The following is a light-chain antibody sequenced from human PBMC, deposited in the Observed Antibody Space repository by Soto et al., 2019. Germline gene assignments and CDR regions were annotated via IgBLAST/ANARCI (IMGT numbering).Light chain of an antibody. CDR2: GAS. Sequence: EIVLTQSPGTLSLSPGEGATLSCRASQSVSSSYLALYQQKPGQAPRLLIYGASSRATGIPDRFSGSGSGTDFTLTISRLEPEDFAVYYCQQYGSSPLFTFGPGTKVDIK. CDR1: QSVSSSY. J-gene: IGKJ3*01. CDR3: QQYGSSPLFT. V-gene: IGKV3-20*01.